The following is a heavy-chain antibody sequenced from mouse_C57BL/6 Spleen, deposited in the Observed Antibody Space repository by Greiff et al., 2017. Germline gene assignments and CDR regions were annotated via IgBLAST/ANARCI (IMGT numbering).Heavy chain of an antibody. Sequence: QVQLQPPGTELVKPGASVQLSCKASGYTFTSYWMHWVKQRPGPGLEWIGNINPSNGDTTYNEKFKSKATLTVDKSSSTTYMQLSSLTSEDSSIYDCARDGDDGYFDGWGTGTTVTVSS. D-gene: IGHD2-2*01. CDR2: INPSNGDT. J-gene: IGHJ1*03. CDR1: GYTFTSYW. V-gene: IGHV1-53*01. CDR3: ARDGDDGYFDG.